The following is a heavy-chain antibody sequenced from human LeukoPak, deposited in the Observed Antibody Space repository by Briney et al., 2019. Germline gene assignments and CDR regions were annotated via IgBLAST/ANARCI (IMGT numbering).Heavy chain of an antibody. D-gene: IGHD3-22*01. CDR1: GFTVSSDY. J-gene: IGHJ3*02. Sequence: GGSLRLSCAASGFTVSSDYMTWVRQAPGKGLEWVSFVYSGGSTYYEDSVKGRFTISRDSSKNTLFLQMNSLRVGDTAVYYCARAGYYDSSGFYAPDAFDIWGQGTVVTVSS. CDR2: VYSGGST. CDR3: ARAGYYDSSGFYAPDAFDI. V-gene: IGHV3-53*01.